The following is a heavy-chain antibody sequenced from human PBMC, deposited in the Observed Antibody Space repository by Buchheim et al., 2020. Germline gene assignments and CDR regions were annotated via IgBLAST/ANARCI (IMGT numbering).Heavy chain of an antibody. J-gene: IGHJ4*02. D-gene: IGHD3-9*01. CDR1: GGSVSSGDYY. Sequence: QVQLQESGPGLVKPSQTLSLTCTVSGGSVSSGDYYWSWIRQPPGKGLEWIGYVYHTGNTNYNPSLKSRVTISVDTSKNQFSLKLSSVTAADTAVYYCARDGQGLRYFDWYQTLWGQGTL. CDR2: VYHTGNT. CDR3: ARDGQGLRYFDWYQTL. V-gene: IGHV4-30-4*01.